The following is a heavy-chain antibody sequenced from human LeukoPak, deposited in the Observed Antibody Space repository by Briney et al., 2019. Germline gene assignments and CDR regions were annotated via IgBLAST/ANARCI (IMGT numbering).Heavy chain of an antibody. CDR1: GFTLSDYW. Sequence: GGSLRLSCAASGFTLSDYWVHWVRQAPGKGLEWLSYISRSGTTIFYADSVKGRFTISRDNAKNSVYLQMNSLRDEDTAVYYCARDSLYAFDMWGQGTVVTVSS. CDR3: ARDSLYAFDM. V-gene: IGHV3-48*02. CDR2: ISRSGTTI. J-gene: IGHJ3*02.